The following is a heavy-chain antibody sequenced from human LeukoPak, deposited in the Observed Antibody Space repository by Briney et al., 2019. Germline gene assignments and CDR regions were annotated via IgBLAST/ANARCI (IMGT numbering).Heavy chain of an antibody. CDR1: GGSISSYY. CDR3: ASDYGDYVRGYWFDP. V-gene: IGHV4-59*12. Sequence: SETLSLTCTVSGGSISSYYWSWIRQPPGKGLEWIGYIYYSGSTNYNPSLKSRVTISVDTSKNQFSLKLSSVTAADTAVYYCASDYGDYVRGYWFDPWGQGTLVTVSS. CDR2: IYYSGST. J-gene: IGHJ5*02. D-gene: IGHD4-17*01.